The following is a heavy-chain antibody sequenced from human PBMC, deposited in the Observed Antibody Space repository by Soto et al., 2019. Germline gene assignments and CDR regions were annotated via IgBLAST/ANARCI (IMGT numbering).Heavy chain of an antibody. J-gene: IGHJ6*02. CDR1: GDSVTSGIHY. CDR3: ARVLVEMATIGYDYSCGVDG. V-gene: IGHV4-61*01. Sequence: KPSETLSLTCTVSGDSVTSGIHYWSWIRQPPGKGLEYSGHIFYSENTSYHHSLKSRVTITVDTYKIQFSLKLSSVTGADTALYYCARVLVEMATIGYDYSCGVDGWGQGTTVTVSS. D-gene: IGHD5-12*01. CDR2: IFYSENT.